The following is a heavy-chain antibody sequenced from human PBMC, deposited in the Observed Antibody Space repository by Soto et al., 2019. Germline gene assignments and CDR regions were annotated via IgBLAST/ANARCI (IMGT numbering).Heavy chain of an antibody. CDR2: ISGASGTI. Sequence: GGSLRLSCAASGFTFRNYNMNWVRQAPGKGLEWLSYISGASGTIYYADSMQGRFTISRDNSRNTLFLQMNSLRAEDTAVYYCARDYYKYYDSSGYYRSTAYWGQGTLVTVSS. D-gene: IGHD3-22*01. V-gene: IGHV3-48*01. CDR1: GFTFRNYN. J-gene: IGHJ4*02. CDR3: ARDYYKYYDSSGYYRSTAY.